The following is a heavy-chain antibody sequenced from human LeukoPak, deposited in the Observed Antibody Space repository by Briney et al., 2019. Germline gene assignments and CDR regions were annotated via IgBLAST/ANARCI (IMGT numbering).Heavy chain of an antibody. V-gene: IGHV3-72*01. J-gene: IGHJ4*02. CDR1: GFTFIDHY. CDR3: VRVAYTSDWHFDY. CDR2: SKNKAKSYTT. Sequence: GGSLRLSCAASGFTFIDHYMDGVRQPPGKGLEGVGRSKNKAKSYTTDYAASVRGRFTISREDSQNSLYLQMRSLKTEDTAVYHCVRVAYTSDWHFDYWGQGTLVTVSS. D-gene: IGHD6-19*01.